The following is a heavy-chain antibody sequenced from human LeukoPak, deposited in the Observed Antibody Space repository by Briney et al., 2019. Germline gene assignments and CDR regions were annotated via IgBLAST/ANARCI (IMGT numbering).Heavy chain of an antibody. CDR2: IIPMFATA. J-gene: IGHJ6*02. V-gene: IGHV1-69*13. Sequence: ASVKVSCKASGGTFRSYAISWVRQAPGQGLEWLAGIIPMFATANYAQKFQGRVTITADESTKTAYMELSSLRSEDTSLYYCARARIEAAAHYYYYAMDAWGQGTTVTVSS. D-gene: IGHD6-25*01. CDR1: GGTFRSYA. CDR3: ARARIEAAAHYYYYAMDA.